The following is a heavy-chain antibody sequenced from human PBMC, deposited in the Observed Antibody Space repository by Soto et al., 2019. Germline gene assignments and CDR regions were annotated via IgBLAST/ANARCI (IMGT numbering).Heavy chain of an antibody. CDR2: ISYDGSNK. CDR1: GFTFSSYG. V-gene: IGHV3-30*18. J-gene: IGHJ6*02. CDR3: AKESTYYDFWSGYPYGMDV. D-gene: IGHD3-3*01. Sequence: LRLSCAASGFTFSSYGMHWVRQSPGKGLEWVAVISYDGSNKYYADSVKGRFTISRDNSKNTLYLQMNSLRAEDTAVYYCAKESTYYDFWSGYPYGMDVWGQGTTVTVSS.